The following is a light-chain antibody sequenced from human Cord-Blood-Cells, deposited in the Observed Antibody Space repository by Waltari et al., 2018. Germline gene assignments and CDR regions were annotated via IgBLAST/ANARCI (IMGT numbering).Light chain of an antibody. J-gene: IGLJ2*01. Sequence: QSALTRPPSASGSPGQSVTISCTGTSSDVGGYNYVSWYQQHPGKAPKLMIYEVSKRPSGVPDRFSGSKSGNTAFLTVSGLQAEDEADYYCSSYAGSNNLVFGGGTKLTVL. CDR2: EVS. CDR1: SSDVGGYNY. V-gene: IGLV2-8*01. CDR3: SSYAGSNNLV.